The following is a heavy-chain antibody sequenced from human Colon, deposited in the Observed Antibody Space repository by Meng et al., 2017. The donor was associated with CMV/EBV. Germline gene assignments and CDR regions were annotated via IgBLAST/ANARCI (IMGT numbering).Heavy chain of an antibody. D-gene: IGHD3-22*01. V-gene: IGHV4-61*01. J-gene: IGHJ3*02. Sequence: SETLSLTCAVSGGSVRSGSYYWSWIRQPPGKGLEWVGYVYYSGSTNYNPSLKSRVTISVDTSKNQFSLKLSSVTAADTAVYYCARGGGIPYYYDSRGAAFDIWGQGTMVTVSS. CDR1: GGSVRSGSYY. CDR2: VYYSGST. CDR3: ARGGGIPYYYDSRGAAFDI.